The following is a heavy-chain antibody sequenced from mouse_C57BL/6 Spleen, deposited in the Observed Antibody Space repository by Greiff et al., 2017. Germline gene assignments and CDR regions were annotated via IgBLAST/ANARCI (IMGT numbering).Heavy chain of an antibody. V-gene: IGHV7-3*01. CDR1: GFTFTDYY. J-gene: IGHJ3*01. D-gene: IGHD1-1*01. CDR3: ARPLYYGSSAPGFAY. CDR2: IRNKANGYTT. Sequence: EVQVVESGGGLVQPGGSLSLSCAASGFTFTDYYMSWVRQPPGKALEWLGFIRNKANGYTTEYSASVKGRFTIARDNSQSILYLQMNALRSEDSATYYCARPLYYGSSAPGFAYWGQGTLVTVSA.